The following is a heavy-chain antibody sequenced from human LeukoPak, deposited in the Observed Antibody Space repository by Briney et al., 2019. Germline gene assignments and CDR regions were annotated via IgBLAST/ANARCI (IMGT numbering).Heavy chain of an antibody. CDR1: DFILSTYA. V-gene: IGHV3-30*03. CDR3: LPELGAKNYFDY. CDR2: ISHDGSYQ. D-gene: IGHD1-26*01. Sequence: AGGSLRLSCTASDFILSTYAMHWVRQAPGKGLELLAYISHDGSYQYHVDSVKGRFTVSRDNSKNTLYLQMNSLSAEDSAVYYCLPELGAKNYFDYWGQGTLVTVSS. J-gene: IGHJ4*02.